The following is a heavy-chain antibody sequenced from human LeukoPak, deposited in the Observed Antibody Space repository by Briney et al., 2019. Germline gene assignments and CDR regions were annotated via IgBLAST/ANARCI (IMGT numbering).Heavy chain of an antibody. CDR2: MSGDGRRT. D-gene: IGHD3-16*01. CDR1: GFIFSNDD. J-gene: IGHJ4*02. V-gene: IGHV3-23*01. CDR3: AKTLMTDY. Sequence: GGSLRLSCAASGFIFSNDDLNWVRQAPGKGLEWVAGMSGDGRRTDYAGSVKGRFTISRDNSRDTLSLQMNSLRVEDTGVYYCAKTLMTDYWGQGTLVTVSS.